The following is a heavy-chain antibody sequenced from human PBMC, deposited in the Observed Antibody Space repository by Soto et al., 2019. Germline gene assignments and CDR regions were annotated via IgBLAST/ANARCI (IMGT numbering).Heavy chain of an antibody. CDR3: AREGQAPYYYNGMDD. J-gene: IGHJ6*02. CDR2: ISGYNGNT. CDR1: GYTFTNYG. V-gene: IGHV1-18*01. Sequence: QVQVVQSGDEVKKPGASVKVSCKASGYTFTNYGFSWVRQAPGQGLEWMGWISGYNGNTKYAEKFQGRVTMTTDTATSTAQMALRSLRSDDTAVYYCAREGQAPYYYNGMDDWGQGTAVTVSS.